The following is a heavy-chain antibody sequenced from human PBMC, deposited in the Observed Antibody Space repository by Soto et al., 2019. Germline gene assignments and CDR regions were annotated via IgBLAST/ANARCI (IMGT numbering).Heavy chain of an antibody. CDR3: ARDGDSSGWDGVGPFFDY. Sequence: QVQLVQSGAEVKKPGSSVKVSCKASGGTFSSYAISWVRQAPGQGLEWMGGIIPIFGTANYAQKFQGRVTITADESTRTAYMELSSLRSEDTAVYYCARDGDSSGWDGVGPFFDYWGQGTLVTVSS. CDR1: GGTFSSYA. CDR2: IIPIFGTA. J-gene: IGHJ4*02. V-gene: IGHV1-69*01. D-gene: IGHD6-19*01.